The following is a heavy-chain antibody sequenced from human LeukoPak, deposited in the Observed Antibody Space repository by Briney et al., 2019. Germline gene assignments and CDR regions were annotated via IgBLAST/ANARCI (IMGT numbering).Heavy chain of an antibody. J-gene: IGHJ4*02. Sequence: ASVKISCMASRYTFRGNYIHWLRQAPGQGLEWMGWIDANNGDTKSAQKFQGRVTMSRDTSISTAYMDLSSLSPDDAAVYYCARDPSSVTLYFFDYWGQGTLVTVSS. D-gene: IGHD4-11*01. CDR2: IDANNGDT. CDR3: ARDPSSVTLYFFDY. V-gene: IGHV1-2*02. CDR1: RYTFRGNY.